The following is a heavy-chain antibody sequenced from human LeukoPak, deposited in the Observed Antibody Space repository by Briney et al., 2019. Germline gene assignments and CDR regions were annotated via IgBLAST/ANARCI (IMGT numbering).Heavy chain of an antibody. CDR3: TTTEQLALGYFYYGMDV. CDR1: GFTFSKAW. V-gene: IGHV3-15*01. Sequence: PGESLRLSCAASGFTFSKAWVTWVRQAPGRGPEWVGRIKSNADGGTADYAAPLKGRFTIYRDDSKNTLYLEMHSLRIEDTAVYYCTTTEQLALGYFYYGMDVWGPGTTVTVTS. D-gene: IGHD6-6*01. CDR2: IKSNADGGTA. J-gene: IGHJ6*02.